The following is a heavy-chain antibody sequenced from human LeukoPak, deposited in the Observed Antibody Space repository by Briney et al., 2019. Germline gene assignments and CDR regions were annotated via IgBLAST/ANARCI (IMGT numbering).Heavy chain of an antibody. CDR3: ARGRITSSWYYFDY. Sequence: GGSLRLSCAASGFTFSGYWMHWVRQAPGKGLVWVSRINTDGSSTTYADSVKGRFTISRDNAKNTLYLQMNSLRVEDTAVYDCARGRITSSWYYFDYWGQGTPVTVSS. J-gene: IGHJ4*02. CDR2: INTDGSST. CDR1: GFTFSGYW. V-gene: IGHV3-74*01. D-gene: IGHD6-13*01.